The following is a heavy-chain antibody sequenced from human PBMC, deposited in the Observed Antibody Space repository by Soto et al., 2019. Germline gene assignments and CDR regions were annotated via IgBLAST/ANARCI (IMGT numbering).Heavy chain of an antibody. J-gene: IGHJ4*02. CDR3: AIDFYGS. CDR2: ISYDGSNK. D-gene: IGHD4-17*01. Sequence: QVQLVESGGGVVQPGRSLRLSCAASGFTFSNYGMHWVRQAPGKGLGWVAVISYDGSNKYYADSVKGRFTISRDNSKNTLYLQMNSLRAEDTAVYHCAIDFYGSWGQGTLVTVSS. V-gene: IGHV3-30*03. CDR1: GFTFSNYG.